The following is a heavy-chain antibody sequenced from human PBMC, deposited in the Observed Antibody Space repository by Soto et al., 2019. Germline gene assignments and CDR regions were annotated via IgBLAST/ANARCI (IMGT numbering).Heavy chain of an antibody. CDR3: VRGLRRDSSSWYPLDYFDY. Sequence: SETLSLTCTVSGGSISSYYWSWIRQPPGKGLEWIGYIYYSGSTNYNPSLKSRVTISVDTSKNQFSLKLSSVTAADTAVYYCVRGLRRDSSSWYPLDYFDYWGQGTLVTVSS. J-gene: IGHJ4*02. CDR1: GGSISSYY. V-gene: IGHV4-59*01. D-gene: IGHD6-13*01. CDR2: IYYSGST.